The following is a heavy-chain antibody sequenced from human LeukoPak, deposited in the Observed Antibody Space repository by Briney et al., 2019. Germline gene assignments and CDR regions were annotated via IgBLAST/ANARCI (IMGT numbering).Heavy chain of an antibody. CDR2: IIPILGIA. J-gene: IGHJ5*02. Sequence: GASVKVSCKASGGTFSSYAISWVRQAPGQGLEWIGRIIPILGIANYAQKFQGRVTITADKSTSTAYMELSSLRSEDTAVYYCARVPKSPGQLGGWFDPWGQGTLVTVSS. V-gene: IGHV1-69*04. CDR1: GGTFSSYA. CDR3: ARVPKSPGQLGGWFDP. D-gene: IGHD5-24*01.